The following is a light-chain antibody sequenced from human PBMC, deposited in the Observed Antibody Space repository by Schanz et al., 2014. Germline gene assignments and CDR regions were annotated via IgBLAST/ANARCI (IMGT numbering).Light chain of an antibody. Sequence: EIVLTQSPATLSLSPGERATLSCRASQSVSSYLAWYQQKPGQAPRLLIYDASNRATGIPARFSGSGSGTDFTLTISSLQAEDVAVYYCQQYYTTLGWTFGQGTKVEIK. CDR1: QSVSSY. V-gene: IGKV3-11*01. CDR2: DAS. CDR3: QQYYTTLGWT. J-gene: IGKJ1*01.